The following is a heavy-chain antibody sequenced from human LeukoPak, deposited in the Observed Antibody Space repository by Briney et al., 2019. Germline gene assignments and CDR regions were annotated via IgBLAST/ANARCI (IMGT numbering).Heavy chain of an antibody. CDR2: INPTGGVA. V-gene: IGHV1-46*01. Sequence: ASVTVACKASGYSFANYYIHWVRRAPGQGLEWMGVINPTGGVATYAQRFQGRLTMSRDTSTTTVYMELSSLKSEDTAVYYCAKDLNDWNYFYYYYLGVWGIRTMVTVSS. CDR3: AKDLNDWNYFYYYYLGV. CDR1: GYSFANYY. D-gene: IGHD3-9*01. J-gene: IGHJ6*03.